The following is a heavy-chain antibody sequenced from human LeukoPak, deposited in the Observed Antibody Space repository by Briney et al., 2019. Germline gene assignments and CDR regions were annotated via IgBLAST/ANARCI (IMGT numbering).Heavy chain of an antibody. V-gene: IGHV2-5*02. Sequence: KSGPTLVNPTQTLTLTCTLSGFSLSSSGVGVGWIRQPPGKALEWLALIYWDDDKRYSPSLKSRLTITKDTSKNQVVLTMTNMDPVDTATYFCAHRLFVDSSGWYFDYWGQGTLVTVSS. CDR2: IYWDDDK. D-gene: IGHD6-19*01. CDR1: GFSLSSSGVG. J-gene: IGHJ4*02. CDR3: AHRLFVDSSGWYFDY.